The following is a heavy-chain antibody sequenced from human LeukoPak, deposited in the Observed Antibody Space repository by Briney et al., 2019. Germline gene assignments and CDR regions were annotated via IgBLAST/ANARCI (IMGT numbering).Heavy chain of an antibody. CDR2: IYPGDSDT. CDR3: ARHSPRALDGEWLVEEPDFDY. Sequence: GESLKISCKGSGYSFTSYWIGWVRQMPGKGLEWMGIIYPGDSDTRYSPSFQGQVTISADKSISTAYLQWSSLKASDTAMYYCARHSPRALDGEWLVEEPDFDYWGQGTLVTVSS. V-gene: IGHV5-51*01. J-gene: IGHJ4*02. CDR1: GYSFTSYW. D-gene: IGHD6-19*01.